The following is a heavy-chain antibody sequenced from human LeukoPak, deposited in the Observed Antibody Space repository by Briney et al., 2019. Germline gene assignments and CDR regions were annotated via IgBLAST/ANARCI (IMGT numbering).Heavy chain of an antibody. J-gene: IGHJ4*02. CDR2: IYYSGST. Sequence: PSETLSLTCTVSGGSISSSSYYWGWIRQPPGKGLEWIGSIYYSGSTYYNPSLKSRVTISVDTSKNQFSLKLSSVTAADTAVYYCARHSGRGLTFDYWGQGTLVTVSS. D-gene: IGHD3-10*01. CDR3: ARHSGRGLTFDY. CDR1: GGSISSSSYY. V-gene: IGHV4-39*01.